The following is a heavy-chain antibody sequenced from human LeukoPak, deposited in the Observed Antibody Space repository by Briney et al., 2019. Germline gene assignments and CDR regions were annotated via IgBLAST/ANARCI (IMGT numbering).Heavy chain of an antibody. Sequence: SETLSLTCTVSGGSISSSSYYWGWIRQPPGKGLEWIGSIYYSGSTNYNPSLKSRVTISVDTSKNQFSLKLSSVTAADTAVYYCASMYYYGSGSGRRWFDPWGQGTLVTVSS. D-gene: IGHD3-10*01. CDR1: GGSISSSSYY. CDR3: ASMYYYGSGSGRRWFDP. CDR2: IYYSGST. J-gene: IGHJ5*02. V-gene: IGHV4-39*07.